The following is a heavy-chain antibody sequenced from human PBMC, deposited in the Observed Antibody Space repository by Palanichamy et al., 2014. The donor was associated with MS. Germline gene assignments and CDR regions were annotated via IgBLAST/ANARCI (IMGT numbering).Heavy chain of an antibody. Sequence: QVLLQESGPRLVKPSETLSLTCTVSGGFISNYYWNWIRQPPGKGLEWIGYIYSRGNTKYNPSLKSRVTISMDTSKKQFSLNLNSVSAADTAVYYCARFSVVTYALDIWGQGTLVTVSS. D-gene: IGHD2-15*01. V-gene: IGHV4-59*01. CDR1: GGFISNYY. CDR2: IYSRGNT. CDR3: ARFSVVTYALDI. J-gene: IGHJ3*02.